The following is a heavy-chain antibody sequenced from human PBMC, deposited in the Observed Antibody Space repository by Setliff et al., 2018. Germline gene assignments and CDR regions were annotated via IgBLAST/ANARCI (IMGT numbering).Heavy chain of an antibody. D-gene: IGHD3-10*01. CDR3: ARDRRDYIGAGSSEIDYYYYYYMDV. J-gene: IGHJ6*03. CDR2: ISPGRSI. CDR1: GGSISSGDYY. Sequence: TLSLTCRVSGGSISSGDYYWSWIRQPPGKGLEWIGSISPGRSINYNPSLRSRVTISGDTSKNQISLNLSSGTAADTAVYYCARDRRDYIGAGSSEIDYYYYYYMDVWGKGTTVTVSS. V-gene: IGHV4-61*02.